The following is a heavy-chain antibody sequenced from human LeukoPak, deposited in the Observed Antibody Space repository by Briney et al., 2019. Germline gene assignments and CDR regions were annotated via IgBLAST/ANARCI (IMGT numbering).Heavy chain of an antibody. CDR3: ARAGDAFDF. Sequence: ASVKVSCKASGGTFSSYAISWVRQAPGQGLEWMGRIIPILGIANYAQKFQGRVTITADKSTSTAYMELRSLTSDDTAVYYCARAGDAFDFWGQGTVVTVSS. CDR2: IIPILGIA. J-gene: IGHJ3*01. CDR1: GGTFSSYA. V-gene: IGHV1-69*04.